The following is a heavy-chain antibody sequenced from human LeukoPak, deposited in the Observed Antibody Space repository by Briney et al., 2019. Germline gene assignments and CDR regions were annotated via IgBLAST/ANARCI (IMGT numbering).Heavy chain of an antibody. CDR2: MNPNSGNT. Sequence: ASVKVSCKVSGYTLTELSMHWVRQAPGKGLEWMGWMNPNSGNTGYAQKFQGRVTMTRNTSISTAYMELRSLRSEDTAVYYCARVGGSGSYYKDYWGQGTLVTVSS. CDR1: GYTLTELS. D-gene: IGHD3-10*01. V-gene: IGHV1-8*01. J-gene: IGHJ4*02. CDR3: ARVGGSGSYYKDY.